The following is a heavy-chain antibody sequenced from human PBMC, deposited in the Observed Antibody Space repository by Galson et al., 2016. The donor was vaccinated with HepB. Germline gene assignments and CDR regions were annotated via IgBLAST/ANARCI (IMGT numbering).Heavy chain of an antibody. CDR2: ISGSGGET. V-gene: IGHV3-23*01. CDR1: GFTFSSYA. CDR3: ASGTTVTTSNSFWYFDL. J-gene: IGHJ2*01. Sequence: SLRLSCAASGFTFSSYAMTWVRQAPGKGLDWVSTISGSGGETHYADSVKGRFTFSRDNSKNTMYVQMTSLRAEDTAVYYCASGTTVTTSNSFWYFDLWGQGTLVIVSS. D-gene: IGHD4-17*01.